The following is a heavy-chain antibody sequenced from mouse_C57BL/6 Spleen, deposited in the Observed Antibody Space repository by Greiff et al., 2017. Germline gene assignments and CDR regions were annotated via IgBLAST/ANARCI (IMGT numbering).Heavy chain of an antibody. D-gene: IGHD4-1*01. CDR2: IDPETGGT. Sequence: VKLMESGAELVRPGASVTLSCKASGYTFTDYEMHWVKQTPVHGLEWIGAIDPETGGTAYNQKFKGKAILTADKSSSTAYMELRSLTSEDAAVDYCTRELGRCDYWGQGTSLTVSS. CDR1: GYTFTDYE. J-gene: IGHJ2*02. CDR3: TRELGRCDY. V-gene: IGHV1-15*01.